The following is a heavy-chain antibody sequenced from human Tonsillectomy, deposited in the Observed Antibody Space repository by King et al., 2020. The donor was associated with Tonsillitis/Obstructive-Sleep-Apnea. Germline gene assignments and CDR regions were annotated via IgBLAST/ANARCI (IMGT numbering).Heavy chain of an antibody. J-gene: IGHJ4*02. D-gene: IGHD3-10*01. CDR1: GGSISSSSYY. V-gene: IGHV4-39*01. Sequence: QLQESGPGLVKPSETLSLTCTVSGGSISSSSYYWGWIRQPPGTGLEWIGSIYYSGSTYYNPSLKSRVTISVDTSKNQFSLKLSSVTAADTAVYYCAETYYYGSGSPGDYWGQGTLVTVSS. CDR3: AETYYYGSGSPGDY. CDR2: IYYSGST.